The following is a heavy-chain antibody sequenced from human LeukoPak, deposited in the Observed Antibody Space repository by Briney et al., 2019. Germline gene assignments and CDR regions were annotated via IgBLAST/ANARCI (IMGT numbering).Heavy chain of an antibody. J-gene: IGHJ6*03. CDR3: ARLEGNSSSWYYYYYYMDV. Sequence: GTLRLYCVASGFTFSSYGMSWVRQAPGKGLEWIGEINHSGSTNYNPSLKSRVTISVDTSKNQFSLKLSSVTAADTAVYYCARLEGNSSSWYYYYYYMDVWGKGTTVTISS. V-gene: IGHV4-34*01. CDR1: GFTFSSYG. CDR2: INHSGST. D-gene: IGHD6-13*01.